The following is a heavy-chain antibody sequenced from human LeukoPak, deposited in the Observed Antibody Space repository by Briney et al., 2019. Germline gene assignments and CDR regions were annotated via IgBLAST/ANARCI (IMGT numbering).Heavy chain of an antibody. CDR2: IYYSGST. J-gene: IGHJ6*02. Sequence: SETLSLTCTVSGGSISSYYWSWIRQPPGKGLEWIGYIYYSGSTNYNPSLKSRVTISVDTSKNQFSLKLSSVTAADTVVYYCARGPYLLYGMDVWGQGTTVTVSS. CDR1: GGSISSYY. V-gene: IGHV4-59*01. D-gene: IGHD2-2*01. CDR3: ARGPYLLYGMDV.